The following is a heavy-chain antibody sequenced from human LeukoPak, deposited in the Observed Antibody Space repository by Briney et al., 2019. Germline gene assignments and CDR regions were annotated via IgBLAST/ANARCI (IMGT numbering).Heavy chain of an antibody. D-gene: IGHD3-10*01. J-gene: IGHJ5*02. V-gene: IGHV4-59*01. CDR2: IYYSGST. CDR3: ARSSIGGYSARFDP. CDR1: GGSISSYY. Sequence: SGTLSLTCTVSGGSISSYYWSWIRQTPGKGLEWIGYIYYSGSTNYNPSLKSRVTISVDTSKNQFSLKLSSVTAADTAVYYCARSSIGGYSARFDPWGQGTLVTVSS.